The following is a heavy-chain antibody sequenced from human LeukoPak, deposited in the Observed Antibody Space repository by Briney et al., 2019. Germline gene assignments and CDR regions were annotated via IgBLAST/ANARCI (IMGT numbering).Heavy chain of an antibody. J-gene: IGHJ4*02. D-gene: IGHD6-6*01. CDR2: ISGYNGNT. CDR1: GYTFTSYG. CDR3: ARRTYSSSSSIFDY. V-gene: IGHV1-18*01. Sequence: ASVKVSCTASGYTFTSYGISWVRQAPGQGLEWMGWISGYNGNTNYAQKLQGRVAMTTDTSTSTAYMELRSLRSDDTAVYYCARRTYSSSSSIFDYWGQGTLVTVSS.